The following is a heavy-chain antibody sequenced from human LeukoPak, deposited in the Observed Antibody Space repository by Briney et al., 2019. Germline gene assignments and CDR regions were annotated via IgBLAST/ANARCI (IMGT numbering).Heavy chain of an antibody. D-gene: IGHD2-15*01. Sequence: GGSLRLSCAASGFTFSSYEMNWVRQAPGKGLEWVSYISSSGSTIYYADSVKGRFTISRDNAKNSLCLQMNSLRAEDTAVYYCARLAYMVVVAATQGKDYYYMDVWGKGTTVTVSS. V-gene: IGHV3-48*03. J-gene: IGHJ6*03. CDR3: ARLAYMVVVAATQGKDYYYMDV. CDR2: ISSSGSTI. CDR1: GFTFSSYE.